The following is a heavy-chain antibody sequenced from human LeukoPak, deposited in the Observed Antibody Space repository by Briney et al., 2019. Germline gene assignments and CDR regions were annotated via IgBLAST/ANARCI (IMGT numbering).Heavy chain of an antibody. CDR2: IYPGDSNT. V-gene: IGHV5-51*01. Sequence: GESLKISGKGSGYSFTSYWIGWVRQMPGKGLEWMGTIYPGDSNTRYSPSFQGQVTISADKSISTAYLQWSSLKASDTAMYYCARQGGLRLGELSGIDYWGQGTLVTVSS. D-gene: IGHD3-16*02. J-gene: IGHJ4*02. CDR1: GYSFTSYW. CDR3: ARQGGLRLGELSGIDY.